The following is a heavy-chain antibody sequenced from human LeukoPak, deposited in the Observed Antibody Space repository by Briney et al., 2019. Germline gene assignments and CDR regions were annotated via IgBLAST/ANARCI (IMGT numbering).Heavy chain of an antibody. V-gene: IGHV1-2*04. CDR1: GYTFTDYY. J-gene: IGHJ4*02. CDR2: INPNSGGT. D-gene: IGHD2-2*01. Sequence: GASVKVSCRASGYTFTDYYMHGGRLAPGQGLEWIGWINPNSGGTNYVQKFQGWVTMTRDTSINTAYMELSRLTSDDTAVYYCARANFLYCSSTSCLFDYWGQGTLVTVSS. CDR3: ARANFLYCSSTSCLFDY.